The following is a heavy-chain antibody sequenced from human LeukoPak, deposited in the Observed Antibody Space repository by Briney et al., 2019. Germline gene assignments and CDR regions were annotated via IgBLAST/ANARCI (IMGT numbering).Heavy chain of an antibody. V-gene: IGHV3-23*01. CDR1: GFTFSSNA. CDR2: ISGSGGRT. Sequence: PGGSLRLSCAASGFTFSSNAMSWVRQAPGKGLEWVSSISGSGGRTYDADSVKGRFTISRGNSKNTLYLQMNSLRAEDTAVYYCAKSVNFSNYRVYYYYMDVWGRGTTVTVSS. D-gene: IGHD4-11*01. J-gene: IGHJ6*03. CDR3: AKSVNFSNYRVYYYYMDV.